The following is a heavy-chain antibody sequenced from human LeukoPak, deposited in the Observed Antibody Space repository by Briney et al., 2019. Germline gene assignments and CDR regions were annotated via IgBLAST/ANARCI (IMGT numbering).Heavy chain of an antibody. D-gene: IGHD2-2*01. CDR3: ARRARGYCSSTSCYFDS. J-gene: IGHJ4*02. CDR1: GYSFISYW. V-gene: IGHV5-51*01. Sequence: GESLEISCQGSGYSFISYWIAWVRQMPGKGLEWMGIIYPGDSDTRYSPSFQGQVTISADKSISTAYLQWSSLKASDTAMYYCARRARGYCSSTSCYFDSWGQGTLVTVSS. CDR2: IYPGDSDT.